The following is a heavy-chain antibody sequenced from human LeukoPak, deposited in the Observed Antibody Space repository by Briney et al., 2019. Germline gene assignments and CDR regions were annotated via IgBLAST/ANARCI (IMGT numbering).Heavy chain of an antibody. CDR2: ISSSSSYI. D-gene: IGHD3-16*01. J-gene: IGHJ6*02. CDR1: GFTFSSYS. CDR3: GRDRLRIMTNGMDV. V-gene: IGHV3-21*01. Sequence: GGSLRLSCAASGFTFSSYSMNWVRQAPGKGLEWVSSISSSSSYIYYADSVKGRFTISRGNAKNSLYLQMNSLRAEDTAVYYCGRDRLRIMTNGMDVWGQGTTVTVSS.